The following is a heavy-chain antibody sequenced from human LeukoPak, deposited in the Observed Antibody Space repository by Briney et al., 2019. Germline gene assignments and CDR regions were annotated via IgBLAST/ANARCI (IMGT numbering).Heavy chain of an antibody. CDR1: GGSISSSSYY. V-gene: IGHV4-39*07. D-gene: IGHD3-16*02. J-gene: IGHJ4*02. CDR2: IYYSGST. Sequence: SETLSLTCIVSGGSISSSSYYWGWIRQPPGKGLEWIGSIYYSGSTYYNPSLKSRVTISVDTSKNQFSLKLSSVTAADTAVYYCARDPHFYDYVWGSYRFADYWGQGTLVTVSS. CDR3: ARDPHFYDYVWGSYRFADY.